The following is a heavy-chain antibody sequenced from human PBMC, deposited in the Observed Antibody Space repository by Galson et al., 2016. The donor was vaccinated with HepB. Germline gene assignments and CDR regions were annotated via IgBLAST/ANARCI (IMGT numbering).Heavy chain of an antibody. CDR3: ASSVRGSGSPPGGY. Sequence: SLRLSCAASGFTFSSYWMSWVRQAPGKRLECVANIKQDGSEQYYVDSVKGRFTISRDNAKNTLYLQMNSLRAEDTAVYYCASSVRGSGSPPGGYWGQGILVTVSS. CDR2: IKQDGSEQ. J-gene: IGHJ4*02. CDR1: GFTFSSYW. V-gene: IGHV3-7*02. D-gene: IGHD3-10*01.